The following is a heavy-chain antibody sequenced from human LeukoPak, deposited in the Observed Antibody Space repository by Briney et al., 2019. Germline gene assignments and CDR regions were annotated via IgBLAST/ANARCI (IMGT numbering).Heavy chain of an antibody. D-gene: IGHD3-10*01. J-gene: IGHJ1*01. Sequence: GGYLRLSCAASGFTFSDYYMSWVRQAPGKGGGWGSYISSSGSTIYYADSVKGRFTISRDNAKNSLYLQMNSLRAEDTAVYYCARSSKLYPPEYFQHWGQGTLVTVSS. CDR2: ISSSGSTI. V-gene: IGHV3-11*04. CDR3: ARSSKLYPPEYFQH. CDR1: GFTFSDYY.